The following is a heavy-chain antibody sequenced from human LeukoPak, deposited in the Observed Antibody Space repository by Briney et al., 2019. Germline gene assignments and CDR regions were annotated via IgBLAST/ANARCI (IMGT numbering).Heavy chain of an antibody. CDR2: ISSSSSYI. Sequence: PGGSLRLSCAASGFTFSSYSMNWVRQAPGKGLEWVSFISSSSSYIYYADSVKGRFTISRDNAKNSLYLQMNSLRAEDTAVYYCARETLRFLEWYDAFDIWGQGTMVTVSS. V-gene: IGHV3-21*01. D-gene: IGHD3-3*01. CDR1: GFTFSSYS. J-gene: IGHJ3*02. CDR3: ARETLRFLEWYDAFDI.